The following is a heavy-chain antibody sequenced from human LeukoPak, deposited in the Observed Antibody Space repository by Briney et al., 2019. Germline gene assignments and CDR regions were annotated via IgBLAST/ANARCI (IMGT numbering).Heavy chain of an antibody. V-gene: IGHV3-21*01. D-gene: IGHD1-26*01. J-gene: IGHJ4*02. CDR1: GFTFISYS. CDR3: ASGGGGSYPDY. Sequence: GGSLRLSCAASGFTFISYSMNCVRHAPGKGLEWVSSISSSSSYIHYTDSVKRRFTISRDNGKNSLYLQMNRLRAEDTAVYYCASGGGGSYPDYWGQGTLVTVSS. CDR2: ISSSSSYI.